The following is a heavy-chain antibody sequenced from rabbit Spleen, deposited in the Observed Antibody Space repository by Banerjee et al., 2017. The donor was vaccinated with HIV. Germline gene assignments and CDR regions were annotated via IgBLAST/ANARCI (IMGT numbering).Heavy chain of an antibody. Sequence: QEQLVESGGGLVKPGASLTLTCKASGVSLNDKDVMCWVRQAPGKGLEWIACINAVTGKAVYANWAKGRSTFSKTSSTTVTLQMTSLTAADTATYFCARSTYGYDDYGDLYYAAMDLWGPGTLVTVS. CDR3: ARSTYGYDDYGDLYYAAMDL. J-gene: IGHJ6*01. V-gene: IGHV1S45*01. CDR1: GVSLNDKDV. CDR2: INAVTGKA. D-gene: IGHD2-1*01.